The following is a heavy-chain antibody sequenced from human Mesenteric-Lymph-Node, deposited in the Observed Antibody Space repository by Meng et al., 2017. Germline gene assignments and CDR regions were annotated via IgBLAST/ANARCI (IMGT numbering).Heavy chain of an antibody. CDR1: EIAFTYYW. Sequence: GESLKISCAASEIAFTYYWMSWVRQPPGKGLEWVANIKEDGTQTNTVDSVKGRFTIARDNAKDSLYLQMNSLRAEDTAVYYCARGVDYGDYSSRHVDSFDIWGQGTMVTVSS. D-gene: IGHD4-17*01. V-gene: IGHV3-7*01. CDR2: IKEDGTQT. J-gene: IGHJ3*02. CDR3: ARGVDYGDYSSRHVDSFDI.